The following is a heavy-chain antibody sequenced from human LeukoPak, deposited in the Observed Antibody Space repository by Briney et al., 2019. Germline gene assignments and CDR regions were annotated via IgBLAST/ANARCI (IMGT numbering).Heavy chain of an antibody. J-gene: IGHJ3*02. CDR2: ISYDGSNK. D-gene: IGHD2-21*02. Sequence: GGSLRLSCAVSGFIFSKYGMHWVRQAPGKGLEWVAVISYDGSNKYYADSVKGRFTISRDNSKNTLYLQMNSLRAEDTAVYYCAKDGSIVVVTAGAFDIWGQGTMVTVSS. CDR1: GFIFSKYG. V-gene: IGHV3-30*18. CDR3: AKDGSIVVVTAGAFDI.